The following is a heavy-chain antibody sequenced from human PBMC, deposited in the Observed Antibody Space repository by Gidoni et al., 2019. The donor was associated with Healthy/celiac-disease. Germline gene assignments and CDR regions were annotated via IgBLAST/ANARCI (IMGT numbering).Heavy chain of an antibody. Sequence: QVQLQSSGPGLVKPSEALSLTCTVSGDSLNSYYWGWIRQPAGKGLEWIGRIYSSGATNYNPSLKSRATMSVDTSKNQISLDLNSVTAADTAVYYCARAGTVTTGSNWYFDLWGRGTPVTVSS. CDR3: ARAGTVTTGSNWYFDL. V-gene: IGHV4-4*07. CDR2: IYSSGAT. J-gene: IGHJ2*01. D-gene: IGHD4-17*01. CDR1: GDSLNSYY.